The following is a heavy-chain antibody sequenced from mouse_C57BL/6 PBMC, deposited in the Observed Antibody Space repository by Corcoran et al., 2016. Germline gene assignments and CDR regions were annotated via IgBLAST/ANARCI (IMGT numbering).Heavy chain of an antibody. CDR2: INTYSGVP. Sequence: QIQLVQSGPEMKKPGETVKISCKTSRYTFTTYGMSWVKQAPGQGLKGVGWINTYSGVPTYADDFKGRFAFSLETSASTAYLQINSLKNEDTATYFCAREVTTVVGDYWGQGTTLTVSS. CDR1: RYTFTTYG. J-gene: IGHJ2*01. CDR3: AREVTTVVGDY. D-gene: IGHD1-1*01. V-gene: IGHV9-3*01.